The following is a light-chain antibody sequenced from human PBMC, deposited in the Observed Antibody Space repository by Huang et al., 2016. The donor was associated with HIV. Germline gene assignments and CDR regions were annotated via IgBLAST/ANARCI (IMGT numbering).Light chain of an antibody. Sequence: EIVMTQSPATLSVSPGERATLSCRASQSVGSNLAWYRQKPGQAPRVLIYGASTRATGIPARFSGSGSGTEFTLTISSLQSEDFAVYYCQQYNTWPPRYTFGQGTKLEIK. J-gene: IGKJ2*01. CDR1: QSVGSN. CDR3: QQYNTWPPRYT. V-gene: IGKV3-15*01. CDR2: GAS.